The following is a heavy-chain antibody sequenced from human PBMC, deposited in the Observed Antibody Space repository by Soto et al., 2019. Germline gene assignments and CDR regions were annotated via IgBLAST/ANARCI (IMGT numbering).Heavy chain of an antibody. D-gene: IGHD3-22*01. CDR1: GYTFTSYY. Sequence: ASVKVSCKASGYTFTSYYMHWVRQAPGQGLEWMGIINPSGGSTSYAQKFQGRVTMTRDTSTSTVYMELSSLRSEDTAVYYCARGGPKPTRLDSRGYYYFSVLGAFDIWGQGTMVTVSS. CDR3: ARGGPKPTRLDSRGYYYFSVLGAFDI. J-gene: IGHJ3*02. V-gene: IGHV1-46*03. CDR2: INPSGGST.